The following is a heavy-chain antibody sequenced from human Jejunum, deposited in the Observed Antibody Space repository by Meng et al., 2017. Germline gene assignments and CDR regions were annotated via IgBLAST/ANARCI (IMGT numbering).Heavy chain of an antibody. J-gene: IGHJ4*02. CDR1: GDFTSSSDR. Sequence: HLHESGPGLVKASGTRSLTCAVSGDFTSSSDRWTWVRQAPGRGLEWIGEVWHSGATYYNPSLESRLTISIDTSNNRFSLELSSATAADTAVYYCARGVLERYFDYWGQGALVTVSS. CDR2: VWHSGAT. V-gene: IGHV4-4*02. D-gene: IGHD3-10*01. CDR3: ARGVLERYFDY.